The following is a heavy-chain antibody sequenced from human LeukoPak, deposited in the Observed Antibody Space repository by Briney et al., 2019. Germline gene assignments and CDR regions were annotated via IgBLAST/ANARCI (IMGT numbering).Heavy chain of an antibody. CDR2: INPNSGGT. CDR1: GYTFTGYY. V-gene: IGHV1-2*02. CDR3: ARDREIVVVTTPDY. J-gene: IGHJ4*02. D-gene: IGHD3-22*01. Sequence: ASVKVSCKASGYTFTGYYMHWVRQAPGQGLEWMGWINPNSGGTNYAQKFQGRVTMTRDTSISTAYMELSRLRSDDTAVYYCARDREIVVVTTPDYWGQGTLATVSS.